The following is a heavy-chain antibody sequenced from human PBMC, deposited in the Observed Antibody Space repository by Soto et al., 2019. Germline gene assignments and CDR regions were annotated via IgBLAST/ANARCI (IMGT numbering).Heavy chain of an antibody. CDR3: ARDSFLPTYYYDSSGYYTLPY. CDR2: INPSGGST. Sequence: ASVKVSFKASGYTFTSYYMHWLRHAPGQGLEWMGIINPSGGSTSYAQKFQGRVTMTRDTSTSTVYMELSSLRSEDTAVYYCARDSFLPTYYYDSSGYYTLPYWGQGTLVTVSS. V-gene: IGHV1-46*01. D-gene: IGHD3-22*01. J-gene: IGHJ4*02. CDR1: GYTFTSYY.